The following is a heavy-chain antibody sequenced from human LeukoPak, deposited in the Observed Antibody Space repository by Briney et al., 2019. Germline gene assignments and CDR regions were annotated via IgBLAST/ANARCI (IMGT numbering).Heavy chain of an antibody. CDR3: ARDQDYALGY. D-gene: IGHD4-17*01. V-gene: IGHV3-23*01. CDR2: VSSNGAKT. J-gene: IGHJ4*02. Sequence: GGSLRLSCAASGFTFSSYAITWVRQAPGKGLEWVSAVSSNGAKTYYADSVKGRFTISRDNSKNTLYLQMNSLRAEDTAVYYCARDQDYALGYWGQGTLVTVSS. CDR1: GFTFSSYA.